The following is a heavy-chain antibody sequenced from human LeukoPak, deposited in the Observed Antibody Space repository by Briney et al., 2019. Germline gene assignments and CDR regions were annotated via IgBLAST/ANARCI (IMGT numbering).Heavy chain of an antibody. D-gene: IGHD2-15*01. Sequence: SETLSLTCTVSGGSISSSSYYWGWIRQPPGKGLEWIGSIYYSGSTYYNPSLKSRVTISVDTSKNQFSLKLSSVTAADTAVYYCGRHPRTVVVAATSSEWGQGTLVTVSS. CDR1: GGSISSSSYY. J-gene: IGHJ4*02. V-gene: IGHV4-39*01. CDR2: IYYSGST. CDR3: GRHPRTVVVAATSSE.